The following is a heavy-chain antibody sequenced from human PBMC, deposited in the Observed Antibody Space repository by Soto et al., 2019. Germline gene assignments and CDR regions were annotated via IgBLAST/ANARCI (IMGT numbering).Heavy chain of an antibody. Sequence: GGSLRLSCAASGFTFSSYSMNWVRQAPGKGLDWVSYISSSSCIIYYADSVKGRFTISRDNAKNSLYLQMNSLRDEDTAVYYCARPEYSSSSYGMDVWGQGTTVTVSS. CDR1: GFTFSSYS. CDR3: ARPEYSSSSYGMDV. V-gene: IGHV3-48*02. CDR2: ISSSSCII. J-gene: IGHJ6*02. D-gene: IGHD6-6*01.